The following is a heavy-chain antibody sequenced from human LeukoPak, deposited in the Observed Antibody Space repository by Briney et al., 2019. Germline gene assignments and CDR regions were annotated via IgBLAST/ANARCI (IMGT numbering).Heavy chain of an antibody. D-gene: IGHD3-3*01. V-gene: IGHV3-23*01. CDR2: ISGSGGST. CDR3: AKEGRFLEWLPYYYYYYMDV. Sequence: GGSLRLSCAASGFTFSSYAMSWVRQAPGKGLEWVSLISGSGGSTYYADSVKGRFTISRDNSKNTLYLQMNSLGAEDTAVYYCAKEGRFLEWLPYYYYYYMDVWGKGTTVTVSS. CDR1: GFTFSSYA. J-gene: IGHJ6*03.